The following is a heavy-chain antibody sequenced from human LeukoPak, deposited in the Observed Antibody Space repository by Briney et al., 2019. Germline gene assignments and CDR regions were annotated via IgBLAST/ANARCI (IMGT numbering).Heavy chain of an antibody. V-gene: IGHV4-59*12. D-gene: IGHD3-9*01. CDR1: GGSISSYY. CDR3: ARDILRYYYMDV. J-gene: IGHJ6*03. Sequence: SETLSLTCTVSGGSISSYYWSWIRQPPGKGLEWIGYIYYSGSTNYNPSLKSRVTISVDTSKNQFSLKLSSVTAADTAVYYCARDILRYYYMDVWGKGTTVTISS. CDR2: IYYSGST.